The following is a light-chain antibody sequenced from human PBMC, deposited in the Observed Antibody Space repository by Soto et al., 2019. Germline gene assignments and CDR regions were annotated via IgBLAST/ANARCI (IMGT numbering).Light chain of an antibody. CDR3: QQANSFPWT. Sequence: DIQMTQSQSSVSASVGDRVTMTCRASQGINSWLAWYQQKPGKAPKLLIYAASNLQSGVPSRFSGSGSGTDFTLTISSLQPEDFATYYCQQANSFPWTFGQGTKVDI. J-gene: IGKJ1*01. V-gene: IGKV1-12*01. CDR1: QGINSW. CDR2: AAS.